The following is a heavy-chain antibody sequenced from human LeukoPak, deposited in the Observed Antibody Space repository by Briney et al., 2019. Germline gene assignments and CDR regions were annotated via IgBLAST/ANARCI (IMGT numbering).Heavy chain of an antibody. D-gene: IGHD4-4*01. J-gene: IGHJ4*02. CDR2: IYYSGST. CDR1: GGSISSGGYY. V-gene: IGHV4-31*03. Sequence: SETLSLTCTVSGGSISSGGYYWSWIRQHPGQGLEWIGYIYYSGSTYYNPSLKSRVTISVDTSKNQFSLKLSSVTAADTAVYYCARVSVTTSFDYWGQGTLVTVSS. CDR3: ARVSVTTSFDY.